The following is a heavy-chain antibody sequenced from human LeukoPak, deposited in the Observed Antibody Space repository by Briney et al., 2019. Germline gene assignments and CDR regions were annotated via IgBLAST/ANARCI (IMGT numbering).Heavy chain of an antibody. CDR1: GFTFSSYA. V-gene: IGHV3-30*04. D-gene: IGHD3-3*01. CDR2: ISYDGSNK. CDR3: ASPRSGYPRGAFDI. Sequence: GRSLRLSCAASGFTFSSYAMHWVRQAPGKGLEWVAVISYDGSNKYYADSVKGRFTISRGNSKNTLYLQMNSLRAEDTAVYYCASPRSGYPRGAFDIWGQGTMVTVSS. J-gene: IGHJ3*02.